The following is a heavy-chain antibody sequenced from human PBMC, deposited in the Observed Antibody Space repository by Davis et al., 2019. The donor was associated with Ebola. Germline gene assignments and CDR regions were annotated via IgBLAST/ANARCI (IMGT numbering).Heavy chain of an antibody. CDR1: GFTFSSYA. CDR2: ITSDGSDT. J-gene: IGHJ4*02. V-gene: IGHV3-74*01. D-gene: IGHD3-16*01. Sequence: HTGGSLRLSCAASGFTFSSYAMSWVRQAPGKGLVWVSRITSDGSDTRYADSVKGRFTISRDNAKNTVYLQMNSLRAEDTAVYYCARDRMGASTFDYWGQGALVTVSS. CDR3: ARDRMGASTFDY.